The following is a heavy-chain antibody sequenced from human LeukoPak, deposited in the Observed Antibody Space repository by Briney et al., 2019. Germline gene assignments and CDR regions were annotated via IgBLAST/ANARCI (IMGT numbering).Heavy chain of an antibody. D-gene: IGHD3-16*01. CDR3: TTRACHAGGCSSSFYYYYGLHF. CDR1: GDSISNYA. Sequence: ASVKVSCKASGDSISNYAVSWVRQAPGQGFEWMGGIIPIFGTADYAQKFQGRVTITADQSTSTTYMALSSLKSEDTATYYCTTRACHAGGCSSSFYYYYGLHFWGQGTTVSVSS. J-gene: IGHJ6*02. CDR2: IIPIFGTA. V-gene: IGHV1-69*01.